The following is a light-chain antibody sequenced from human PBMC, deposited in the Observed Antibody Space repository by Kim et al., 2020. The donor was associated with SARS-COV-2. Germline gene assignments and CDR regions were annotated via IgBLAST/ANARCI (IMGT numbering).Light chain of an antibody. CDR1: SSDVGGYNY. V-gene: IGLV2-11*01. J-gene: IGLJ2*01. CDR3: CSYAGGSTHVV. Sequence: QSALTQPRSVSGSPGKSVTISCTGTSSDVGGYNYVSWYQQHPGSAPKLMINDVTKRPSGVPDRFSGSKSGNTASLTISGLQAEDEADYYCCSYAGGSTHVVFGGGTQLTVL. CDR2: DVT.